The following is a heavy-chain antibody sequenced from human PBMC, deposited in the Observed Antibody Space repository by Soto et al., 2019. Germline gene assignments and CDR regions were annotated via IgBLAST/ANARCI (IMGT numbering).Heavy chain of an antibody. CDR2: IKQDGSEK. CDR3: ARGGDYYYYYMDV. Sequence: EVQLVESGGGLVQPGGSLRLSCAASGFTFSSYWMSWVRQAPGKGLEWVANIKQDGSEKYYVDSVKGRFTISRDNAKNSLYLQMNSLRAEDTAVYYCARGGDYYYYYMDVWGKGTTVTVSS. CDR1: GFTFSSYW. J-gene: IGHJ6*03. D-gene: IGHD5-12*01. V-gene: IGHV3-7*01.